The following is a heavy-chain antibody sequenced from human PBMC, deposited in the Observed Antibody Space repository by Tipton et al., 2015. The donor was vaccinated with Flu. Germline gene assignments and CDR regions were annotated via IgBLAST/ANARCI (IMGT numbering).Heavy chain of an antibody. CDR2: TRNKANGFTT. J-gene: IGHJ4*02. CDR3: ARGGAVREPMAFDY. CDR1: GFTFSDHY. Sequence: SLRLSCAASGFTFSDHYIDWVRQAPGKGLEWIGRTRNKANGFTTDYAASVEGRFTISRDDSANSVFLQMSSLKIEDTAVYYCARGGAVREPMAFDYWGQGTLVTVSS. D-gene: IGHD3-10*01. V-gene: IGHV3-72*01.